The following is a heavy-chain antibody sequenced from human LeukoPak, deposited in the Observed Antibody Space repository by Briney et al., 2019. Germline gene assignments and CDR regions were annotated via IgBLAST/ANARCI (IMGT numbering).Heavy chain of an antibody. Sequence: GGSLRLSCAASGLIVSSNYMSWVREAPGKGLEWVSVIYSGDSTYYAHSGKCRFPISRDNSKNTLYLQMNSLRAEDTAVYYCAREKAGTATLGNYWGQGTLVTVSS. CDR2: IYSGDST. V-gene: IGHV3-66*02. CDR1: GLIVSSNY. D-gene: IGHD1-7*01. J-gene: IGHJ4*02. CDR3: AREKAGTATLGNY.